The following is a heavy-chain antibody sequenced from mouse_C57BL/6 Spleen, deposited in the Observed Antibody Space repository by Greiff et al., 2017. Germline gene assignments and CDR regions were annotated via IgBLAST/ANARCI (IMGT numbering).Heavy chain of an antibody. D-gene: IGHD3-1*01. J-gene: IGHJ1*03. CDR3: ARGVCSSWGAHWYFDG. CDR2: INPNNGGT. V-gene: IGHV1-18*01. CDR1: GYTFTDYN. Sequence: EVQLQQSGPELVKPGASVKISCKASGYTFTDYNMDWVKQRPGKGLEWIGDINPNNGGTIYNQKFKGKATLTVDKSSSTAYMELRSLTSEDTAVYSCARGVCSSWGAHWYFDGWGTGTPVTVSS.